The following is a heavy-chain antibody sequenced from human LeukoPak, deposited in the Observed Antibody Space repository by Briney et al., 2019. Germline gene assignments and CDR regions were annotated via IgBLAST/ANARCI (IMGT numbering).Heavy chain of an antibody. Sequence: ASVKVSCKASGYTFTGYYMHWVRQAPGQGLEWMGWINPNSGGTNYAQKFQGRVTMTRDTSISTAYMELSRLRSDDTAVYYCARDGGLLWFGESYHWGQGTLVTVSS. D-gene: IGHD3-10*01. CDR1: GYTFTGYY. J-gene: IGHJ4*02. CDR2: INPNSGGT. CDR3: ARDGGLLWFGESYH. V-gene: IGHV1-2*02.